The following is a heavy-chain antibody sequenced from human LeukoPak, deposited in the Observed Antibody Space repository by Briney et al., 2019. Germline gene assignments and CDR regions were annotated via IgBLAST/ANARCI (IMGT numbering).Heavy chain of an antibody. D-gene: IGHD3-9*01. CDR2: IEQDGGEK. V-gene: IGHV3-7*03. CDR3: ARGRYVDWLFDY. CDR1: GFSCSDYW. Sequence: GGSLRLSCAASGFSCSDYWMTWVRQAPGKGLEWVANIEQDGGEKYCVDSVKGRFTISRDNAKNSLYLHMNSLRVEDTAVYYCARGRYVDWLFDYWGQGTLVTVSS. J-gene: IGHJ4*02.